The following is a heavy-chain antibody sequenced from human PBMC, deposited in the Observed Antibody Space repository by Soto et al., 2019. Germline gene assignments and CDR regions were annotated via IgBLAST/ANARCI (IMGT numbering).Heavy chain of an antibody. V-gene: IGHV3-11*06. D-gene: IGHD2-15*01. CDR2: ISSSSSYT. CDR3: ARDWGGGYCSGGSCYSFGWFDP. J-gene: IGHJ5*02. CDR1: GFTFSDYY. Sequence: VQLLESGGGLVQPGGSLRLSCAASGFTFSDYYMSWIRQAPGKGLEWVSYISSSSSYTNYADSVKGRFTISRDNAKNSLYLQMNSLRAEDTAVYYCARDWGGGYCSGGSCYSFGWFDPWGQGTLVTVSS.